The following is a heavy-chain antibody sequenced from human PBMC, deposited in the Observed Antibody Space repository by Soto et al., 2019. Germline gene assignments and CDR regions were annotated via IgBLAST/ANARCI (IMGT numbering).Heavy chain of an antibody. Sequence: PSETLSLTCTVSDGSISSTNYYWGWIRQPPGKGLEWIGSIYYTGSTYYKPSLKSRVNISVDTSKNQFSLKLSSVTAADTAVYYCAGQPTAGSFYDLGSYYYYYGMDVWGQGTTVT. D-gene: IGHD3-16*01. CDR1: DGSISSTNYY. V-gene: IGHV4-39*01. J-gene: IGHJ6*02. CDR2: IYYTGST. CDR3: AGQPTAGSFYDLGSYYYYYGMDV.